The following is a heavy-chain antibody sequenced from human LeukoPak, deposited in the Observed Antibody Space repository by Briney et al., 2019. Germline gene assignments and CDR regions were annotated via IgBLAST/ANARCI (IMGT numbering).Heavy chain of an antibody. J-gene: IGHJ6*03. V-gene: IGHV1-8*01. Sequence: ASVKVSCKASGYTFTSYDINWVRQATGQGLEWMGWMNPNSGNTGYAQKFQGRVTMTRNTSISTAYMELSSLRSEDTAVYYCARGLDSYGYSDYYYMDVWGKGTTVTISS. CDR2: MNPNSGNT. CDR3: ARGLDSYGYSDYYYMDV. CDR1: GYTFTSYD. D-gene: IGHD5-18*01.